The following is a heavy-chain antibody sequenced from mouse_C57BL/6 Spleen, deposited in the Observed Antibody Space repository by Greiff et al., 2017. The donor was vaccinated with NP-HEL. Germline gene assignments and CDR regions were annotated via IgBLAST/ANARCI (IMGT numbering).Heavy chain of an antibody. J-gene: IGHJ3*01. CDR1: GFTFSSYA. CDR2: ISSGGDYI. V-gene: IGHV5-9-1*02. CDR3: TRDRPHGFAY. Sequence: EVQRVESGEGLVKPGGSLKLSCAASGFTFSSYAMSWVRQTPEKRLEWVAYISSGGDYIYYADTVKGRFTISRDNARNTLYLQMSSLKSEDTAMYYCTRDRPHGFAYWGQGTLVTVSA.